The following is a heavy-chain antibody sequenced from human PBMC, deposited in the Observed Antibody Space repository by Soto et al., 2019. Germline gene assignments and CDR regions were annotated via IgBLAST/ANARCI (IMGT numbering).Heavy chain of an antibody. CDR2: TYYSGST. CDR1: GGSISSGDYY. V-gene: IGHV4-30-4*01. Sequence: SETLSLTCTVSGGSISSGDYYWSWIRQPPGKGLEWIGYTYYSGSTYYNPSLKSRVTISVDTSKNQFSLKLSSVTAADTAVYYCARGGPAFGVVTSVVYWGQGTLVTVSS. CDR3: ARGGPAFGVVTSVVY. J-gene: IGHJ4*02. D-gene: IGHD3-3*01.